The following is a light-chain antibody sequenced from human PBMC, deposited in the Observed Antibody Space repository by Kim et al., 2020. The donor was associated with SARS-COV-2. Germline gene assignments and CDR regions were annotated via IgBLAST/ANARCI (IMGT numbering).Light chain of an antibody. CDR2: YDS. CDR3: QVWDSSSGRRVV. CDR1: SIGSKS. V-gene: IGLV3-21*04. J-gene: IGLJ2*01. Sequence: PGKTDRITCGGKSIGSKSVHRYQQKRGQAPVLVISYDSDRPSGIPGRCSGSNTGNTATLTINRVETEDEAGYYCQVWDSSSGRRVVFGGGTQLTVL.